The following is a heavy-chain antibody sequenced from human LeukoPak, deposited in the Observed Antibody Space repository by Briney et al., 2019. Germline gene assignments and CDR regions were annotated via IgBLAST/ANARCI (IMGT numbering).Heavy chain of an antibody. CDR2: IYPGDSDT. D-gene: IGHD4-17*01. Sequence: GESLKISCKGSGYSFTYSWIGWVRQMPGKGLEWMGIIYPGDSDTRYSPSFQGQVTISVDKSISTAYLQWSSLKASDTAIYYCARRLGDYDFDYWGQGTLVTVSS. V-gene: IGHV5-51*01. J-gene: IGHJ4*02. CDR1: GYSFTYSW. CDR3: ARRLGDYDFDY.